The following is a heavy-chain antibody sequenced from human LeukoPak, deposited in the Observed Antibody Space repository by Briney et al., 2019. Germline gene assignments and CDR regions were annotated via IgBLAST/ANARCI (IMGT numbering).Heavy chain of an antibody. J-gene: IGHJ6*02. CDR2: INPNSGGT. D-gene: IGHD3-10*01. CDR3: ARLRYGSGSPALAV. Sequence: ASVKVSCKASGYTFTGYYMHWVRQAPGQGLEWMGWINPNSGGTNYAQKFQGRVTMTRDTSISTAYMELSRLRSDDTAVYYCARLRYGSGSPALAVWGQGTTVTVSS. V-gene: IGHV1-2*02. CDR1: GYTFTGYY.